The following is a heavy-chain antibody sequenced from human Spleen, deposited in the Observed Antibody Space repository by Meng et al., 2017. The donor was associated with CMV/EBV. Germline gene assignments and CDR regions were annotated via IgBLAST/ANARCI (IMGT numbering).Heavy chain of an antibody. CDR1: GFTFSTFW. CDR3: ASGTYGYQMIYGPDY. CDR2: TNGDGSST. V-gene: IGHV3-74*01. D-gene: IGHD2-2*02. J-gene: IGHJ4*02. Sequence: GGSLRLSCAASGFTFSTFWMHWVRQAPGKGLVWVSRTNGDGSSTTYADSVEGRFTISRDNAKNTLYLQMNGLRAEDTAVYYCASGTYGYQMIYGPDYWGQGTLVTVSS.